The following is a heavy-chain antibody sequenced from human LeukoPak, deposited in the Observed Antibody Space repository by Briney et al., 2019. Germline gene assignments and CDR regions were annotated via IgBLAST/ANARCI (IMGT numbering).Heavy chain of an antibody. CDR3: ARELFGALTYYDILTGSASESGYMDV. J-gene: IGHJ6*03. Sequence: GGSLRLSCAASGFTFSSYAMHWVRQAPGKGLEWVAVISYDGSNKYYADSMKGRFTISRDNSKNTLYLQMNSLRAEDTAVYYCARELFGALTYYDILTGSASESGYMDVWGKGTTVTVSS. V-gene: IGHV3-30*04. CDR2: ISYDGSNK. CDR1: GFTFSSYA. D-gene: IGHD3-9*01.